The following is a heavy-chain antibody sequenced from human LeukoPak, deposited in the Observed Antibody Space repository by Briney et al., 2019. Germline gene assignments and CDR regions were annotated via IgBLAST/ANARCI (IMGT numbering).Heavy chain of an antibody. CDR3: ARGGLENGYHSNDGFDI. V-gene: IGHV4-59*01. Sequence: SETLSLTCTVSGGSISGYYWSWIRQPPGKGLEWIGYIYYSGSTKYNPSLKSRVTMSVDTSRDQFSLKLSSVTAADTAVYYCARGGLENGYHSNDGFDIWGQGTMVTVSS. J-gene: IGHJ3*02. CDR2: IYYSGST. CDR1: GGSISGYY. D-gene: IGHD3-22*01.